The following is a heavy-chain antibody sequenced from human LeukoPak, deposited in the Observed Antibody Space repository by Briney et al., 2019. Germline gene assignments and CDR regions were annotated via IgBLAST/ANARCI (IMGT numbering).Heavy chain of an antibody. CDR3: ARETDATKFGELPYNWFDP. D-gene: IGHD3-10*01. Sequence: ASVKVSCKASGYTFTSYYMHWVRQAPGQGLEWMGIINPSGGSTSYAQKFQGRVTMTRDMSTSTVYMELSRLRSDDTAVYYCARETDATKFGELPYNWFDPWGQGTLVTVSS. CDR2: INPSGGST. V-gene: IGHV1-46*01. J-gene: IGHJ5*02. CDR1: GYTFTSYY.